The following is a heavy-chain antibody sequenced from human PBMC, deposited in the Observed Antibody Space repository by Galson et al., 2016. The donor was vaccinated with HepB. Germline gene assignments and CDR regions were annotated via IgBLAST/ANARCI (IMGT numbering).Heavy chain of an antibody. D-gene: IGHD1-26*01. CDR2: IWADGGNK. V-gene: IGHV3-33*01. CDR1: GFTFSNHG. Sequence: SLRLSCAASGFTFSNHGMHWVRQAPGKGLECVAVIWADGGNKYYVDSVKGRFTISRDNSKNTVYLQMNSLRADDTAVYYCARDMYTGSYIIDYWGQGPLVTVSS. J-gene: IGHJ4*02. CDR3: ARDMYTGSYIIDY.